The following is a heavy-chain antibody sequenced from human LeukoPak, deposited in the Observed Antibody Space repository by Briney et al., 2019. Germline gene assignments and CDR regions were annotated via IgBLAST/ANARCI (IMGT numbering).Heavy chain of an antibody. J-gene: IGHJ4*02. CDR1: GDSISSGDYY. D-gene: IGHD3-9*01. V-gene: IGHV4-61*02. CDR3: ATKSQYYDILTGYYYYFDY. Sequence: PSQTLSLTCTVSGDSISSGDYYWSWIRQPAGKGLEWIGRISSSGSTNYNPSLKSRVTISVDTSKNQFSLKLSSVTAADTAVYYCATKSQYYDILTGYYYYFDYWGQGTLVTVSS. CDR2: ISSSGST.